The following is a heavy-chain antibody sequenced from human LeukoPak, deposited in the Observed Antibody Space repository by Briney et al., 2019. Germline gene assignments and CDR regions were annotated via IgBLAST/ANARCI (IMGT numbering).Heavy chain of an antibody. CDR1: GYTFTGYY. V-gene: IGHV1-2*05. J-gene: IGHJ6*03. D-gene: IGHD5-18*01. CDR3: AGAEYSYYYYYMEV. Sequence: ASVKVSCKASGYTFTGYYMHWVRQAPGQGLEWMGRTNPNSGGTHYAQKFQGRVTMTRNTSISSTYMELSRLRSDDTDVYDCAGAEYSYYYYYMEVGGKGTTVIVSS. CDR2: TNPNSGGT.